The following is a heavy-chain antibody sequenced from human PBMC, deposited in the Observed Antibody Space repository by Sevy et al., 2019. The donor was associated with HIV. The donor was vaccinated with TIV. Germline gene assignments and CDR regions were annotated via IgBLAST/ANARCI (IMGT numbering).Heavy chain of an antibody. J-gene: IGHJ6*02. V-gene: IGHV3-30*02. CDR2: IGYDGINK. CDR1: GFRFNNFG. D-gene: IGHD6-25*01. CDR3: AKGGSGGIDHYGMDV. Sequence: AGSLRLSCAASGFRFNNFGMYWVRQAPGKELEGVAFIGYDGINKYYVDSVKGRSTISRDNSKDTLYLEMKSLRLEDTAIYYCAKGGSGGIDHYGMDVWGQGTTVTVSS.